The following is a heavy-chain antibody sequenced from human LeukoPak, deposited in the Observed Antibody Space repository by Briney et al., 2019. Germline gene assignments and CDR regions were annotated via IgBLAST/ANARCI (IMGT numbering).Heavy chain of an antibody. D-gene: IGHD1-26*01. Sequence: GGSLRLSCAASGFTFSSYAMSRVRQGPGKGLEWVSSISSSGISTYYTDSVEGRFTISRDNSKNTLYLQMSSLRAEDTAVYYCAKGGATSASPSDYWGQGTLATVSS. CDR1: GFTFSSYA. J-gene: IGHJ4*02. CDR2: ISSSGIST. CDR3: AKGGATSASPSDY. V-gene: IGHV3-23*01.